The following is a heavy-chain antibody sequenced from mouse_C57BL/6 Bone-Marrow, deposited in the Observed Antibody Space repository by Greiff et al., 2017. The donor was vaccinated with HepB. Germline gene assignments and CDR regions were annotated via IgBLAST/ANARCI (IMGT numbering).Heavy chain of an antibody. J-gene: IGHJ3*01. Sequence: QVQLQQPGAELVKPGASVKLSCKASGYTFTSYWMHWVKQRPGQGLEWIGMIHPNSGSTNYNEKFKSKATLTVDNSSSTAYMQLSSLTSEDSAVYYCARGLLRYPRFAYWGQGTLVTVSA. CDR2: IHPNSGST. V-gene: IGHV1-64*01. CDR1: GYTFTSYW. CDR3: ARGLLRYPRFAY. D-gene: IGHD1-1*01.